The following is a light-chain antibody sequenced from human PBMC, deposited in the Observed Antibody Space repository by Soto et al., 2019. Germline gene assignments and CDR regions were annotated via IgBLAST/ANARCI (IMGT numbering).Light chain of an antibody. J-gene: IGLJ1*01. CDR3: CSYVGATTYV. Sequence: QSVLTQPPSVSGAPGQRVTISCTGSTSNIGTGYDVHWYQQLPGTAPKLLIYGNSKRPSGVPDRISGSKSGSTASLTISGLQAEDEADYYCCSYVGATTYVFGTGTKVTVL. CDR2: GNS. V-gene: IGLV1-40*01. CDR1: TSNIGTGYD.